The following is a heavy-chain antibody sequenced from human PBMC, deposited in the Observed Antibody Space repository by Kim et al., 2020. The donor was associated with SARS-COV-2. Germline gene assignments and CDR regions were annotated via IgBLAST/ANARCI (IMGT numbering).Heavy chain of an antibody. V-gene: IGHV3-48*02. D-gene: IGHD5-18*01. Sequence: GGSLRLSCAASGFTFSIYSIDWVRRAPGKGLEWIIYISSTSRNIYYADSVKGRFSVSRDNAENSVYLQMDSLTDEDTAIYYCARVGPRGYTVDCWGQGTPVTVSS. CDR3: ARVGPRGYTVDC. CDR2: ISSTSRNI. J-gene: IGHJ4*02. CDR1: GFTFSIYS.